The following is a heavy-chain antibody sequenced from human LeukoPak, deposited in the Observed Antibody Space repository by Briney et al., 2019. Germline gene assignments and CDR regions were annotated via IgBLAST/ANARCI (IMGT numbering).Heavy chain of an antibody. V-gene: IGHV1-18*01. CDR1: GYTFTSYG. Sequence: ASVTVSCTSSGYTFTSYGISWVRQAPGQGLEWMGWISAFNANTNYSQKFQGRVTMTTDTSTSTVYMDLRKLKSDDTAVYYCARDLDVVVVAAALRHYGLDVWGQGTTVTVSS. D-gene: IGHD2-15*01. CDR2: ISAFNANT. J-gene: IGHJ6*02. CDR3: ARDLDVVVVAAALRHYGLDV.